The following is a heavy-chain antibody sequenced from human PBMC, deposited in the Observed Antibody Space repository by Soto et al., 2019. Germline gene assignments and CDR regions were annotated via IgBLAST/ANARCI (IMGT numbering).Heavy chain of an antibody. CDR3: ASSRYCSGGSCLYGMDV. V-gene: IGHV3-21*01. CDR1: GFTFSSYS. Sequence: EVQLAESGGGLVKPGGSLRLSCAASGFTFSSYSMNWVRQAPGKGLEWVSSISSSSSYIYYADSVKGRFTISRDNAKNSLYLQMNSLRAEDTAVYYCASSRYCSGGSCLYGMDVWGQGTTVTVSS. J-gene: IGHJ6*02. CDR2: ISSSSSYI. D-gene: IGHD2-15*01.